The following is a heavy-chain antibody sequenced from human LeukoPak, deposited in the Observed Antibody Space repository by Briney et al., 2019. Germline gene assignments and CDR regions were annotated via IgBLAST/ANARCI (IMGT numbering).Heavy chain of an antibody. CDR2: ILYDGSNK. Sequence: GGSLRLSCAASGFTFSSYAMHWVRQAPGKGLEWVAVILYDGSNKYYADSVKGRFTISRDNTKNTLYLQMNSLRAEDTAVYYCAREGDRVGATVYWGQGTLVTVSS. D-gene: IGHD1-26*01. V-gene: IGHV3-30*04. J-gene: IGHJ4*02. CDR1: GFTFSSYA. CDR3: AREGDRVGATVY.